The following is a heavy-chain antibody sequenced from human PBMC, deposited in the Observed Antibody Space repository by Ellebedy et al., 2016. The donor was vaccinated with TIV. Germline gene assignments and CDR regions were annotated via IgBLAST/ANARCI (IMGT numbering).Heavy chain of an antibody. D-gene: IGHD3-10*01. CDR3: ARGRYGP. CDR1: GFTFSNYD. CDR2: IGTAGDT. Sequence: GESLKISCAASGFTFSNYDMHWVRQATGKGLEWVSGIGTAGDTYYPGSVKGRFTTSRENAKNSLFLQMNSLRDGDTAVYYCARGRYGPWGQGTLVTVSS. J-gene: IGHJ5*02. V-gene: IGHV3-13*01.